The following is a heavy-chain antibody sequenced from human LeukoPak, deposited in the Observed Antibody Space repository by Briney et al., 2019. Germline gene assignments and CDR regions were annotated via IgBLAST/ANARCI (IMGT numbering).Heavy chain of an antibody. CDR2: ISNDGINK. J-gene: IGHJ6*03. Sequence: GRSLRLSCAVSGFTLTNYALHWLRRAPGKGLEWVALISNDGINKHYANPVTGQLTISRDIYHNTLDLQMNSLRGEDTAGYYCASLAGTKFYIYNYIVVWGKGATVSVSS. V-gene: IGHV3-30*01. D-gene: IGHD1-7*01. CDR1: GFTLTNYA. CDR3: ASLAGTKFYIYNYIVV.